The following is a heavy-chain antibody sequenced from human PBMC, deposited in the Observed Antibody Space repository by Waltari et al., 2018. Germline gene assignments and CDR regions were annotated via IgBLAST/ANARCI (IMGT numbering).Heavy chain of an antibody. J-gene: IGHJ4*02. CDR2: IYSGGST. Sequence: EVQLLESGGGLVQPGGSLRLSCAASGFTFNSYAMNWVRQAPGKGLEWVSVIYSGGSTYYADSVKGRFTISRDNSKNTLYLQMNSLRAEDTAVYYCATMYDSSGSIDYWGQGTLVTVSS. CDR1: GFTFNSYA. CDR3: ATMYDSSGSIDY. D-gene: IGHD3-22*01. V-gene: IGHV3-23*03.